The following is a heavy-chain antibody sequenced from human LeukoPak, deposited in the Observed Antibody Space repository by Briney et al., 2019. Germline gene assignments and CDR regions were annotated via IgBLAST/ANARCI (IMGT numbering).Heavy chain of an antibody. CDR2: IRYDGSNK. Sequence: PGGSLRLSCAASGFTFSSYGMHWVRQAPGKGLEWVAFIRYDGSNKYYADSVKGRFTISRDNSKNTLYLQMNSLRAEDTAVYYCAKTPAGYEYYFDYWGQGTLVTVSS. CDR3: AKTPAGYEYYFDY. J-gene: IGHJ4*02. V-gene: IGHV3-30*02. D-gene: IGHD3-9*01. CDR1: GFTFSSYG.